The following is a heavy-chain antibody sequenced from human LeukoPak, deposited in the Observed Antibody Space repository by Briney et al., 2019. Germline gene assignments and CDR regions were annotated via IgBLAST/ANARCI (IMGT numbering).Heavy chain of an antibody. Sequence: GRSLRLSCAASGFTFSSYSMNWVRQAPGKGLEWVSYISSSSSTIYYADSVKGRFTISRDNAKNSLYLQMNSLRAEDTAVYYCAREWELLGYYYYGMDVWGQGTTVTVSS. J-gene: IGHJ6*02. D-gene: IGHD1-26*01. CDR2: ISSSSSTI. V-gene: IGHV3-48*01. CDR1: GFTFSSYS. CDR3: AREWELLGYYYYGMDV.